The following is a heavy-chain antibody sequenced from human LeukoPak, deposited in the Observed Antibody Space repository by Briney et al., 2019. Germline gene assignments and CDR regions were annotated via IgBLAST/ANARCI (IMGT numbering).Heavy chain of an antibody. CDR2: ISSSSSYI. J-gene: IGHJ4*02. V-gene: IGHV3-21*04. Sequence: GSLRLSCAASGFTFSSYSMNWVRQAPGKGLEWVSSISSSSSYIYYADSVKGRFTISRDNAKNSLYLQMNSLRAEDTAVYYCANQYYYDSSGYYYFDYWGQGTLVTVSS. CDR3: ANQYYYDSSGYYYFDY. CDR1: GFTFSSYS. D-gene: IGHD3-22*01.